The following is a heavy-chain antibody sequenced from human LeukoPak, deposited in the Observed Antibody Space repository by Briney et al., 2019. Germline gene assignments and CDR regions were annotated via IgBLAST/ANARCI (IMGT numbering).Heavy chain of an antibody. V-gene: IGHV3-7*04. CDR2: IKRDGIQI. CDR3: ARDSGSYYVDY. CDR1: GFSFGTYC. Sequence: QPGGSLRLSCAASGFSFGTYCMTWVRQAPGKGLEWVANIKRDGIQIRYVDSVKGRFTISRDNAKNSLYLQMDSLKAEDTAVYYCARDSGSYYVDYWGQGTLVSVSS. D-gene: IGHD1-26*01. J-gene: IGHJ4*02.